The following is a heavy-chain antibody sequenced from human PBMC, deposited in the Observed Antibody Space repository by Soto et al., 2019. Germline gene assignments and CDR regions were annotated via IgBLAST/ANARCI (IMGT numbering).Heavy chain of an antibody. V-gene: IGHV3-21*01. J-gene: IGHJ4*02. D-gene: IGHD1-26*01. CDR2: ISSSSSYI. CDR1: GFTFSSYS. Sequence: GGSLRLSCAASGFTFSSYSMNWVRQAPGKGLEWVSSISSSSSYIYYADSVKGRFTISRDNAKDSLYLQMNSLRAEDTAVYYCAREVWWAAFDYWGQGTLVTVSS. CDR3: AREVWWAAFDY.